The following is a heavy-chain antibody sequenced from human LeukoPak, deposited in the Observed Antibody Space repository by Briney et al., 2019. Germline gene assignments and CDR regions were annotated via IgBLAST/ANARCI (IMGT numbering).Heavy chain of an antibody. CDR1: GYTFTGYY. V-gene: IGHV1-2*06. CDR3: ARDGPRYCSGGSCLWARGYSYDQNSRDYGMDV. Sequence: VASVKVSCKASGYTFTGYYMHWVRQAPGQGLEWMGRINPNSGGTNYAQKFQGRVTMTRDTSISTAYMELSRLRSDDTAVYYCARDGPRYCSGGSCLWARGYSYDQNSRDYGMDVWGQGTTVTVSS. D-gene: IGHD2-15*01. CDR2: INPNSGGT. J-gene: IGHJ6*02.